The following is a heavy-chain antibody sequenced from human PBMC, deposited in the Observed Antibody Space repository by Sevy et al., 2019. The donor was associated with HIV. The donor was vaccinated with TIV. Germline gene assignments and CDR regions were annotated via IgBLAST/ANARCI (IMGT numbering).Heavy chain of an antibody. CDR1: GDTFTTYD. V-gene: IGHV1-8*02. CDR2: MSPKSGNT. J-gene: IGHJ6*02. D-gene: IGHD3-3*01. Sequence: ASVKVSCKASGDTFTTYDINWVRQAPGQGLEWMGWMSPKSGNTGFAQKFQGRLTMTRDTSISTGYMELSSLKSEETAVYYCARGGSGDVWNYEYYYYGMDVWGQGTTVTVSS. CDR3: ARGGSGDVWNYEYYYYGMDV.